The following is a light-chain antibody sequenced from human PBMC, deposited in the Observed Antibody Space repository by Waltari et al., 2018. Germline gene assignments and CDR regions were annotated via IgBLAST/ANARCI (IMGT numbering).Light chain of an antibody. CDR1: QSIRSN. V-gene: IGKV3-15*01. J-gene: IGKJ1*01. CDR3: QQYDNWLGT. Sequence: EIVMTQSPATLSVFPGERATFSCMASQSIRSNLAWYQHKPGQAPRLVIYGASTRATGIPARFSGSGSGTEYTLTISSLQSEDFAVYFCQQYDNWLGTFGQGTKVEIK. CDR2: GAS.